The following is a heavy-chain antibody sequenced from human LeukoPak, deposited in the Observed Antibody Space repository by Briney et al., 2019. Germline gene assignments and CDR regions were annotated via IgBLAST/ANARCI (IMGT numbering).Heavy chain of an antibody. CDR1: GFTFSSYA. V-gene: IGHV3-23*01. D-gene: IGHD6-13*01. Sequence: PGGSLRLSCAASGFTFSSYAMSWVRQAPGKGLGWVSSIRGSGGSTNYADSVKGRFTISRDNTKNTLSLQMNSLRAEDTALYYCAKGGPYSDSSQSWFAPWGQGTLVTVSS. J-gene: IGHJ5*02. CDR2: IRGSGGST. CDR3: AKGGPYSDSSQSWFAP.